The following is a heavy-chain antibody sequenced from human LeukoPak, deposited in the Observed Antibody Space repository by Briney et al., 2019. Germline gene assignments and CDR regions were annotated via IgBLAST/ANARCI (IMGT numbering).Heavy chain of an antibody. CDR1: GFTFSNAW. CDR2: IKSKTDGGTT. Sequence: PGGSLRLSCAASGFTFSNAWMSWVRQAPGKGLEWVGRIKSKTDGGTTDYAAPVKGRFTISRDDSKNTLYLQMNSLRAEDTAVYYCARGGGGSGWEYYYYYYMDVWGKGTTVTVSS. D-gene: IGHD6-19*01. J-gene: IGHJ6*03. CDR3: ARGGGGSGWEYYYYYYMDV. V-gene: IGHV3-15*01.